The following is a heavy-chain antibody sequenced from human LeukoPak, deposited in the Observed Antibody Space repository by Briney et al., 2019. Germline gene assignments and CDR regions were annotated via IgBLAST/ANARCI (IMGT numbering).Heavy chain of an antibody. D-gene: IGHD1-14*01. CDR3: TRRSTFRKGCDY. Sequence: SQTLSLTCTVSGGSIPSSSYYWGWIRQPPGKGLEWIGSIYYSGSPYYNSPLKSRVTISVATSQSPFSLKLSSVTAADTAVYCCTRRSTFRKGCDYWGEGTLGTVSS. V-gene: IGHV4-39*01. CDR1: GGSIPSSSYY. J-gene: IGHJ4*02. CDR2: IYYSGSP.